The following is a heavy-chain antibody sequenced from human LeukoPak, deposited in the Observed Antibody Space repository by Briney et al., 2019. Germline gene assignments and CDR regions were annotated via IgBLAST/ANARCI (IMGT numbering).Heavy chain of an antibody. V-gene: IGHV3-30*02. CDR2: IRYDGSNK. CDR1: GFTFSSYG. J-gene: IGHJ4*02. CDR3: AKRGSDILTGYTYYFDY. D-gene: IGHD3-9*01. Sequence: GGSLRLSCAAFGFTFSSYGMHWVRQAPGKGLEWVAFIRYDGSNKYYADSVKGRFTISRDNSKNTLYLQMNSLRAEDTAVYYCAKRGSDILTGYTYYFDYWGQGTLVTVSS.